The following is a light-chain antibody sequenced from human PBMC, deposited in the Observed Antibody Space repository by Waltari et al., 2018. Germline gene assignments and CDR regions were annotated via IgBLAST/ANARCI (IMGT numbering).Light chain of an antibody. CDR2: DVS. J-gene: IGLJ2*01. V-gene: IGLV2-14*03. CDR1: SRDIGGYIY. CDR3: SSYTSSGTLVV. Sequence: QSALTQPASVSGSPGQSITISCTGTSRDIGGYIYVSWYQQHPGKAPKVIVYDVSNRPSGVSNRFSGSKSGNTASLTISGLQAEDEAHYYCSSYTSSGTLVVFGGGTRLTVL.